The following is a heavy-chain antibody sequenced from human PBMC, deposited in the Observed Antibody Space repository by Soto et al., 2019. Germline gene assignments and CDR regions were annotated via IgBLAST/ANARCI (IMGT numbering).Heavy chain of an antibody. CDR1: GDSVSSFYW. V-gene: IGHV4-4*02. Sequence: QVQLQESGPGLVKPSGTLSLTCAVTGDSVSSFYWWSWVRQSPGKGLEWIGEIFHSGSATYNPSLTSRVNISLDKSKNHFSLNLDSVTAADTAVYFCARGCSSCLIGFDVLGPGTMVTVSS. CDR2: IFHSGSA. D-gene: IGHD2-15*01. J-gene: IGHJ3*01. CDR3: ARGCSSCLIGFDV.